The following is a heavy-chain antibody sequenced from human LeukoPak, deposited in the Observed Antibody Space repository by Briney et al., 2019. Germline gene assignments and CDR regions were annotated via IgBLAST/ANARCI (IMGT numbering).Heavy chain of an antibody. D-gene: IGHD3-16*01. CDR1: GFTFSDYY. Sequence: GRSLRLSCAASGFTFSDYYMTWIRQAPGKGLEWVSYISSSGSTTYYADSLKGRFTISRDNAKNSLYLQMNSLRAEDTAVYYCARGGYLITFGGVDYWGQGTLVTVSS. CDR2: ISSSGSTT. J-gene: IGHJ4*02. CDR3: ARGGYLITFGGVDY. V-gene: IGHV3-11*04.